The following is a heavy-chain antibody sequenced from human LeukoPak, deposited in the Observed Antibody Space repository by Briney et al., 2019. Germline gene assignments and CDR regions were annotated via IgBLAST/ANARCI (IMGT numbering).Heavy chain of an antibody. V-gene: IGHV3-30*03. CDR3: AQPRMIIYSYYGLEA. J-gene: IGHJ6*02. CDR2: ISYDGSNK. Sequence: PGGSLRPPYAASGFIFSSSGMHWVRQAPGKGLEWVAVISYDGSNKYYADSVKGRFTISRDNSKNTLYLHMNSLRAEDTAVYYCAQPRMIIYSYYGLEAWGPGTTVTVSS. D-gene: IGHD3-22*01. CDR1: GFIFSSSG.